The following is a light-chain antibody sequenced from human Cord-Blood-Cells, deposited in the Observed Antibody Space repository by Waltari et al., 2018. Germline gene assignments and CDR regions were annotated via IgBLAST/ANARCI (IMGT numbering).Light chain of an antibody. J-gene: IGKJ1*01. CDR1: QSVSSSY. Sequence: EIVLTQSPATLSLSLGERATLSCRASQSVSSSYLAWYQQKPGQAPRLLIYGASRRATGIPDRFSGSGSGTDFTLTISRLEPEDFAVYYCQQYGSSPPWTFGQGTKVEIK. V-gene: IGKV3-20*01. CDR3: QQYGSSPPWT. CDR2: GAS.